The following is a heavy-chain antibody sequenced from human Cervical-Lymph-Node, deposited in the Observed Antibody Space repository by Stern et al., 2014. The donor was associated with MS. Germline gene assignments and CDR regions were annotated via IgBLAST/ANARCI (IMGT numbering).Heavy chain of an antibody. CDR1: GGSFSDYY. V-gene: IGHV4-34*01. D-gene: IGHD6-13*01. CDR3: ARGPQHSSWYFPFDY. CDR2: SNHSVAA. J-gene: IGHJ4*02. Sequence: QVQLQQWGAGLLKPSETLSLTCGVSGGSFSDYYWSWIRQAPGKGLERIGESNHSVAANYNPSLKSRVSLSVDTSKTQFSLKLISVTAADTSVYYCARGPQHSSWYFPFDYWGQGTLVTVSS.